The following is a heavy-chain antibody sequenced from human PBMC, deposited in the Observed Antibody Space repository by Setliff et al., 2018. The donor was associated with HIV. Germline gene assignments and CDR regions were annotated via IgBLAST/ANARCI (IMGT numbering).Heavy chain of an antibody. D-gene: IGHD6-19*01. CDR2: IKQDGSEK. J-gene: IGHJ4*02. CDR1: GFTFSNYW. Sequence: RLSCAASGFTFSNYWMSWVRQAPGKGLEWVANIKQDGSEKYYVDSVKGRFTISRDNAKNSLYLQMNSLRAEDTAVYYCARPQQWLTLGFDYWGQGTLVTISS. V-gene: IGHV3-7*01. CDR3: ARPQQWLTLGFDY.